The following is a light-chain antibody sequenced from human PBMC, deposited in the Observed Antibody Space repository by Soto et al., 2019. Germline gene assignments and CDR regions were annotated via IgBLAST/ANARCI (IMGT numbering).Light chain of an antibody. CDR2: AAS. CDR1: QTIRTY. CDR3: QQSHSIPYT. Sequence: DIQMTQSPSSLSASVGDRVTITCRASQTIRTYLNWYQQKPGKAPKLLIYAASRLQSGVPSRFSGSGSGTDFTLTISSLLPEDFATYYCQQSHSIPYTFGQGTKLEIK. J-gene: IGKJ2*01. V-gene: IGKV1-39*01.